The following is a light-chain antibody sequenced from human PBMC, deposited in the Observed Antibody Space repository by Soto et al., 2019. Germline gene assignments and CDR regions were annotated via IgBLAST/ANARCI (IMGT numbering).Light chain of an antibody. CDR1: QSVSGSD. Sequence: EVVLTQSPGTLSLSPGERATLPCRASQSVSGSDLAWYQQKPGQAPRLLISGVSNRATGTPDRFSGSGSGTDFTLTISSLEPEDFAVFYCHQYGISPPTFGPGTK. CDR3: HQYGISPPT. V-gene: IGKV3-20*01. CDR2: GVS. J-gene: IGKJ1*01.